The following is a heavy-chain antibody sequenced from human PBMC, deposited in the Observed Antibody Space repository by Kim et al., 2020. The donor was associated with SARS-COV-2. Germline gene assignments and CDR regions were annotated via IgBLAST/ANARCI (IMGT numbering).Heavy chain of an antibody. CDR1: GFTFSSYS. D-gene: IGHD2-2*01. J-gene: IGHJ3*02. CDR3: ARLGDGYCSTTSCRRAFDM. CDR2: IRSSSSAM. V-gene: IGHV3-48*02. Sequence: GGSLRLSCAASGFTFSSYSLSWVRQAPGKGLEWVSYIRSSSSAMYYADSVRGRFTISRDNAKNSLYLQMNSLRDEDTAVYYCARLGDGYCSTTSCRRAFDMWGQVTKVTVSS.